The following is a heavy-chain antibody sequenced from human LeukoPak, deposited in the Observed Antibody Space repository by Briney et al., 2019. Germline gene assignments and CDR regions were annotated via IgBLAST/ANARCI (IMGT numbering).Heavy chain of an antibody. Sequence: GGSLRLSCAASGFTFSSYGMHWVRQAPGKGLEWVAVISYDGSNKYYADSVKGRFTISRDNSKNTLYLQMNSLRAEDTAVYYCAKAFRDDYGDYWGQGTLVTVSS. CDR1: GFTFSSYG. CDR3: AKAFRDDYGDY. CDR2: ISYDGSNK. J-gene: IGHJ4*02. V-gene: IGHV3-30*18.